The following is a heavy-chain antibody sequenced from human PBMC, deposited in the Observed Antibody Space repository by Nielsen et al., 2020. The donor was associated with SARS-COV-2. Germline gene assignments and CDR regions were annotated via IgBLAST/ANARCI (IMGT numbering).Heavy chain of an antibody. CDR3: ARGGSSSYSPSHY. CDR2: INAGYGDT. J-gene: IGHJ4*02. D-gene: IGHD3-22*01. CDR1: GYTFNNYP. V-gene: IGHV1-3*01. Sequence: ASVKVSCKASGYTFNNYPVHWVRQAPGQRLEWMGRINAGYGDTKYPQKFQGRVTITRDTSANTVYMEMTSLRSEDTAVYYCARGGSSSYSPSHYWGQGTLVTVSS.